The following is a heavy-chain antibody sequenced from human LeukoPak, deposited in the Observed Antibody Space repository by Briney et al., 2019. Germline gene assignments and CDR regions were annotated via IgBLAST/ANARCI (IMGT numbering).Heavy chain of an antibody. CDR3: ATDHSMANTAWWFDP. CDR2: INPNSGGT. D-gene: IGHD5-24*01. J-gene: IGHJ5*02. CDR1: GYTFTGYY. V-gene: IGHV1-2*02. Sequence: AASVEVSCKASGYTFTGYYMHWVRQAPGQGLEWMGWINPNSGGTNYAQKFQGRVTMTRDTSTSTVYMELSSLRSEDTAFYYCATDHSMANTAWWFDPWGQGTLVTVSS.